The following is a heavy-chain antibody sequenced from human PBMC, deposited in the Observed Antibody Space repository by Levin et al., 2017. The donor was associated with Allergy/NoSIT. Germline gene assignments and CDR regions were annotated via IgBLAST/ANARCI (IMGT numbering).Heavy chain of an antibody. CDR1: GFTVSSTY. J-gene: IGHJ4*02. D-gene: IGHD1-26*01. CDR3: ARDSGSYSGYFDY. V-gene: IGHV3-53*01. Sequence: LSLTCAASGFTVSSTYMSWVRQAPGKGLEWVSVIYSGGSTYYADSVKGRFTISRDNSKNTLYLQMNSLRAEDTAVYYCARDSGSYSGYFDYWGQGTLVTVSS. CDR2: IYSGGST.